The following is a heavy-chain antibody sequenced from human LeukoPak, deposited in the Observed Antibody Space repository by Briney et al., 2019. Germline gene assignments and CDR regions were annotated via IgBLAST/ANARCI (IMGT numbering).Heavy chain of an antibody. Sequence: PGGSLRLSCLASGFTFSIYAMDWVRQAPGQGLKWVSAVGTGADTYYADSVKGRFTISRDNSKNTLYLQMNSLRAEDTAIYYCARGTYYNTLTGFRGRILGLDYWGQGTLVTVSS. CDR3: ARGTYYNTLTGFRGRILGLDY. V-gene: IGHV3-23*01. J-gene: IGHJ4*02. D-gene: IGHD3-9*01. CDR2: VGTGADT. CDR1: GFTFSIYA.